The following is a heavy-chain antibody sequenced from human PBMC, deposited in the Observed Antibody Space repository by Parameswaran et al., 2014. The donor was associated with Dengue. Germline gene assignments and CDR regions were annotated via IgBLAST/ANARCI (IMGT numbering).Heavy chain of an antibody. Sequence: RWIRQPPGKGLEWIGEINHSGSTNYNPSLKSRVTISVDTSKNQFSLKLSSVTAADTAVYYCARVSGSPVGVPSDYYYYMDVWGKGTTVTVSS. J-gene: IGHJ6*03. CDR2: INHSGST. D-gene: IGHD2-15*01. CDR3: ARVSGSPVGVPSDYYYYMDV. V-gene: IGHV4-34*01.